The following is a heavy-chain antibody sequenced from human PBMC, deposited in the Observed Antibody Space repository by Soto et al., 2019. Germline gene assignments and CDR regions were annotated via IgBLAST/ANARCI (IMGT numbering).Heavy chain of an antibody. Sequence: GGSLRLSCAASGFTVSSNYMSWVRQAPGKGLEWVSVIYSGGSTYYADSVKGRFTISRDNSKNTLYLQMNSLRAEDTAVYYCARDGDSSGYWGDAFDIWGQGTMVTVSS. J-gene: IGHJ3*02. CDR1: GFTVSSNY. V-gene: IGHV3-66*01. CDR3: ARDGDSSGYWGDAFDI. CDR2: IYSGGST. D-gene: IGHD3-22*01.